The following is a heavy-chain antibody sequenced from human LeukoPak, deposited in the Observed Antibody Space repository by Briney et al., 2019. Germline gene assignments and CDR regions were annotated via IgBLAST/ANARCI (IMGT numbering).Heavy chain of an antibody. Sequence: PGGSLRLSCAASGFTFNNFAMSWVRQAPGKGLEWVSAMSGSGDSTYYADSVKGRFTISRDNSKNTLYLQMNSLRAEDTAIYYCAKSFPYYYGSGSYYINPFDSWGQGTLVTVSS. CDR3: AKSFPYYYGSGSYYINPFDS. D-gene: IGHD3-10*01. V-gene: IGHV3-23*01. CDR1: GFTFNNFA. J-gene: IGHJ4*02. CDR2: MSGSGDST.